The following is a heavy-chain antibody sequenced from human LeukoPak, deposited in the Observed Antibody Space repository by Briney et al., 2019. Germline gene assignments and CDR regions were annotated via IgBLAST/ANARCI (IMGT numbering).Heavy chain of an antibody. CDR3: TTGGTVTFDY. V-gene: IGHV3-15*01. J-gene: IGHJ4*02. Sequence: GRSLRLSCAASRFTFSNAWMSWIRQAPGRGLEWVGRIKSKTDGGTTDYAAPVKGRFTISRDDSKHTLYLQMNSLKTEDTAVYYCTTGGTVTFDYWGQGTLVTVSS. CDR1: RFTFSNAW. CDR2: IKSKTDGGTT. D-gene: IGHD4-17*01.